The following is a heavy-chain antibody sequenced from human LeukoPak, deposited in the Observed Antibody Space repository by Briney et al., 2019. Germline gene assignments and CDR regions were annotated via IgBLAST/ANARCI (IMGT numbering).Heavy chain of an antibody. CDR3: ARERDYYDSSGRFDY. D-gene: IGHD3-22*01. CDR1: GYTFSSYY. Sequence: GASVKVSCKASGYTFSSYYMHWVRQAPGQGLEWMGIINPSGGSTNYAQKFQGRVTLTRDTSTSTVYMELSNLRSEDTAVYYCARERDYYDSSGRFDYWAQGTLVTVSS. V-gene: IGHV1-46*01. J-gene: IGHJ4*02. CDR2: INPSGGST.